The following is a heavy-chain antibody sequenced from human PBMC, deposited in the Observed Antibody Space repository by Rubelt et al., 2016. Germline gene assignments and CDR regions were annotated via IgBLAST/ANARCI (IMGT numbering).Heavy chain of an antibody. D-gene: IGHD1-26*01. J-gene: IGHJ3*02. V-gene: IGHV3-21*01. CDR2: ISSGSTYI. CDR3: ARPNSGRYYTGAFDI. Sequence: GEGLEWVSSISSGSTYIYHADSVKGRFTISRDNAKNSLYLQMNSLRAEDTAVYYCARPNSGRYYTGAFDIWGQGIMVTVSS.